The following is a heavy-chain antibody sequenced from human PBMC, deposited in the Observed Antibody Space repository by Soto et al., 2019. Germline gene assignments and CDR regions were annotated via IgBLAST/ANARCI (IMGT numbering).Heavy chain of an antibody. Sequence: PGGSLRLSCAASGFTFSTYAMSWVRQAPGKGLEWVSVIGGSGGSTNYADSVKGRFTISRDNSKNTLYLQMNSLRAEDTAVYYCAKNIGITMRPFDSWGQGTLVTVSS. CDR1: GFTFSTYA. D-gene: IGHD3-22*01. V-gene: IGHV3-23*01. CDR2: IGGSGGST. CDR3: AKNIGITMRPFDS. J-gene: IGHJ4*02.